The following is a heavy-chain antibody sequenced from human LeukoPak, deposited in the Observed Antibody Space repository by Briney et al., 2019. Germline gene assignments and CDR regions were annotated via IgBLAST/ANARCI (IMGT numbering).Heavy chain of an antibody. J-gene: IGHJ4*02. CDR1: GYTFTKYG. CDR2: ISANNGNT. CDR3: ARQGYYYDSSGYYSPGDY. Sequence: WASVKVSCKASGYTFTKYGISWVRQAPGQGLEWMGWISANNGNTKYAQNLQGLQDRVTISTDTSTSTAYMELSSLRSEDTAVYYCARQGYYYDSSGYYSPGDYWGQGTLVTVSS. V-gene: IGHV1-18*01. D-gene: IGHD3-22*01.